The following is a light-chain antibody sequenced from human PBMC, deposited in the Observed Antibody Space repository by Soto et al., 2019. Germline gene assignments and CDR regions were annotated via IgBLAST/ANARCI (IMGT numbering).Light chain of an antibody. J-gene: IGKJ2*01. CDR3: QQSFNTPYT. CDR2: AAS. Sequence: DIQMTQSPPSLSASVGDRVTITCRASQSISSYLNWYQQKPGKAPKFLIYAASSLQSGVPSRFSGSGSGTDFTLTISSLQPEDFATYYCQQSFNTPYTFGQGTNLEIK. CDR1: QSISSY. V-gene: IGKV1-39*01.